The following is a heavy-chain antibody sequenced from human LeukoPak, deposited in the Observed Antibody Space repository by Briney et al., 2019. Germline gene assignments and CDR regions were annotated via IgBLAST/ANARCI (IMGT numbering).Heavy chain of an antibody. CDR2: IYYSGST. J-gene: IGHJ4*02. CDR3: AREAPRGVVVN. CDR1: GGSISSSSYY. Sequence: TPSETLSLTCTVSGGSISSSSYYWGWIRQPPGKGLEWIGSIYYSGSTYYNPSLKSRVTISVDTSKNQFSLKLSSVTAADTAVYYCAREAPRGVVVNWGQGTLVTVSS. V-gene: IGHV4-39*01. D-gene: IGHD3-22*01.